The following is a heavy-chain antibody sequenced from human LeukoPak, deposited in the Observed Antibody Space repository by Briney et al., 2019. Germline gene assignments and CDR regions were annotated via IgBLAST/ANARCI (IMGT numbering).Heavy chain of an antibody. CDR1: GFTFTAYT. V-gene: IGHV3-48*02. Sequence: GGSLRLSCAASGFTFTAYTMNWVRQAPGKGLEWISYISSTSSTIEYADSVKGRFTISRDNAKNSLYLQMNSLRDEDTAAYYCARSRGNDYWGQGTLVTVSS. J-gene: IGHJ4*02. CDR3: ARSRGNDY. CDR2: ISSTSSTI.